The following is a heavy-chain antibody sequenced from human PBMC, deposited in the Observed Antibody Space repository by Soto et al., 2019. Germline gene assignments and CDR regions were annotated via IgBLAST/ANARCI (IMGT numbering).Heavy chain of an antibody. Sequence: GASVKVSCKASGYTFTTYSLQWLRQAPGQRLEWMGWINPGNGDTKYSQTFQGRVTITSDTSASTAYMELSSLRSEDTAVYYCTRDPGRSWFDAWGQGTLVTVSS. D-gene: IGHD3-10*01. V-gene: IGHV1-3*01. J-gene: IGHJ5*02. CDR2: INPGNGDT. CDR1: GYTFTTYS. CDR3: TRDPGRSWFDA.